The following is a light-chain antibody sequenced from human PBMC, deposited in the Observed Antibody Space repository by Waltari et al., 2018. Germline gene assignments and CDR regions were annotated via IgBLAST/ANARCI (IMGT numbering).Light chain of an antibody. CDR3: NSRDSSGNHLEV. Sequence: SSELTQDPAVSVALGQTVRITCQGASLRSDYASWYQQKPGQAPVLVIYGKNNRPSGIPDRFSGSSSGNTASLTITGAQAEDEADYYCNSRDSSGNHLEVFGGGTKLTVL. V-gene: IGLV3-19*01. CDR2: GKN. CDR1: SLRSDY. J-gene: IGLJ2*01.